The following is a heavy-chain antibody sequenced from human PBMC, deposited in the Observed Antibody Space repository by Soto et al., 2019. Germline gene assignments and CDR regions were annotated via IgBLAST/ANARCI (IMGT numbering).Heavy chain of an antibody. Sequence: GGSLRLSCAASGFIFSSYAMSWVRQAPGKGLEWVSAISGSGDSTHYADSVKGRFTISRDNSKNTLYLQVNSLRAEDTAVYYCAKGPPDFWSAPPIPHWGQGTLVTVSS. V-gene: IGHV3-23*01. CDR1: GFIFSSYA. J-gene: IGHJ4*02. CDR2: ISGSGDST. CDR3: AKGPPDFWSAPPIPH. D-gene: IGHD3-3*01.